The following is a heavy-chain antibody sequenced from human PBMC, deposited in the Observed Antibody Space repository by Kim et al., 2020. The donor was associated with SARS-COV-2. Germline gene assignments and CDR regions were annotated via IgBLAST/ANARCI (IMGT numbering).Heavy chain of an antibody. CDR1: GGSITSYY. CDR3: ARARTDVDYFDY. V-gene: IGHV4-59*01. Sequence: SENLSLTCTVSGGSITSYYWSWIRQPPGKGLEWIGYIYYSGSTNYNSSLTSRVTISVDTSKNQFSLKLRSVTAADTAVYYCARARTDVDYFDYWGQGTLVTVFS. J-gene: IGHJ4*02. CDR2: IYYSGST.